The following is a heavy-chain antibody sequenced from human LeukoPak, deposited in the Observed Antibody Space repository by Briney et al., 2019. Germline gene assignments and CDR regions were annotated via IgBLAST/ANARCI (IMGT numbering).Heavy chain of an antibody. Sequence: ASVKVSCKASGYTFTSYDINWVRQATGQGLEWMGWMNPNSANTGYAQNFQGRVTMTRNTSISTAYMELSSLRSEDTAVYYCAIRFSRGSGSTIDYWGQGTLVTVSS. V-gene: IGHV1-8*01. J-gene: IGHJ4*02. CDR3: AIRFSRGSGSTIDY. CDR2: MNPNSANT. D-gene: IGHD3-10*01. CDR1: GYTFTSYD.